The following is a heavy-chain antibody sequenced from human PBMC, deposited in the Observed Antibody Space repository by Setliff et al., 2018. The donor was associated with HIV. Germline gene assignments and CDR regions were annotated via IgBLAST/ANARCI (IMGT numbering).Heavy chain of an antibody. CDR1: GYTFTDYF. V-gene: IGHV1-2*02. Sequence: ASVKVSCKSSGYTFTDYFMHWVRQAPGQGLEWMGWISPDNGNRRILRRFQGRVTMTRDTSINTAYMELSGLTSDDTAVYYCARGFYSWNLWGQGTLVTVSS. CDR3: ARGFYSWNL. J-gene: IGHJ5*02. CDR2: ISPDNGNR. D-gene: IGHD1-20*01.